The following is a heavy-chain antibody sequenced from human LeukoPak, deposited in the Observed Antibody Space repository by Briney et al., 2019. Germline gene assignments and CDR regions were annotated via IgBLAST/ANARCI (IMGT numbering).Heavy chain of an antibody. CDR1: GFTVSSNY. V-gene: IGHV3-53*01. CDR2: IYSGGST. Sequence: GGSLRLSCAASGFTVSSNYMSWVRQAPGKGLEWVSVIYSGGSTYYADSVKGRFTISRDNSKNTLYLQMNSLGAEDTAVYYCARDSIAAAGTGLDYWGQGTLVTVSS. J-gene: IGHJ4*02. D-gene: IGHD6-13*01. CDR3: ARDSIAAAGTGLDY.